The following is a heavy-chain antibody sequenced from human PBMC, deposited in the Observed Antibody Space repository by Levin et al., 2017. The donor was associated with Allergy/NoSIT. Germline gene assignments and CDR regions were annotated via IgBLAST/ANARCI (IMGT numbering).Heavy chain of an antibody. Sequence: SETLSLTCAISGDSVSSNSAAWNWIRQSPSRGLEWLGRTYYRSKWYNDYAVSVKSRITINPDTSKNQFSLQLNSVTPEDTAVYYCARAGSSWYEIWFDPWGQGTLVTVSS. D-gene: IGHD6-13*01. CDR2: TYYRSKWYN. J-gene: IGHJ5*02. CDR1: GDSVSSNSAA. V-gene: IGHV6-1*01. CDR3: ARAGSSWYEIWFDP.